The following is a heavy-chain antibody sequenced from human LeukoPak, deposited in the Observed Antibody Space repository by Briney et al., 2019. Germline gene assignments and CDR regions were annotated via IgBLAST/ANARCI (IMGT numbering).Heavy chain of an antibody. J-gene: IGHJ4*02. V-gene: IGHV3-33*01. D-gene: IGHD3-10*01. CDR2: IWYDGSIK. CDR1: GFTFTNYG. Sequence: PGRSLRLSCAASGFTFTNYGMHWVRQAPGKGLEWVAVIWYDGSIKYYADSVRGRFTISRDDSKNTLYLQMNSLRADDTAVYYCARVVSGGSGLTYYYDYWGQGTLVTVAS. CDR3: ARVVSGGSGLTYYYDY.